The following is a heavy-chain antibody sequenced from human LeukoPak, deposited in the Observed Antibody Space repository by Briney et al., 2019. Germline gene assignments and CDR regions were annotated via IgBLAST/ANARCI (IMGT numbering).Heavy chain of an antibody. J-gene: IGHJ2*01. CDR3: ARKTSGSSDWYFDL. Sequence: PGGSLRLSCAASGFTFDAYGMSWVRQAPGKGLEWVSGINWNGGSTGYADSVKGRFTISRDNAKNSLYLQMNSLRAEDTALYYCARKTSGSSDWYFDLWGRGTLVTVSS. D-gene: IGHD1-26*01. CDR1: GFTFDAYG. V-gene: IGHV3-20*04. CDR2: INWNGGST.